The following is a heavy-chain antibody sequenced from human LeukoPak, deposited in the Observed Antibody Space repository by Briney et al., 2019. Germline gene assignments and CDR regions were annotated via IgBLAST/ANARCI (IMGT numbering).Heavy chain of an antibody. CDR2: IKSDGSSA. Sequence: SGGSLRLSCAASGFTFSGYWMHWVRQAPGKGLVWVSLIKSDGSSAMYADSVKGRFSISRDNAKNTLDLQMNSLRAEDTAVYCCAREVASAAFDYWGQGTPVTVSS. CDR1: GFTFSGYW. D-gene: IGHD5-12*01. J-gene: IGHJ4*02. V-gene: IGHV3-74*03. CDR3: AREVASAAFDY.